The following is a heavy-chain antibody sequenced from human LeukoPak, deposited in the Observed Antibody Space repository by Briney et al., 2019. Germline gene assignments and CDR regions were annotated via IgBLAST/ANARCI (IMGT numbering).Heavy chain of an antibody. CDR2: ISSSSSTI. CDR1: GFTFSGYS. V-gene: IGHV3-48*04. J-gene: IGHJ6*02. CDR3: AKDHRIRIDGMDA. D-gene: IGHD3-3*02. Sequence: PGGPLRLSCAASGFTFSGYSMNWVRQAPGKGLEWVSYISSSSSTIYYADSVKGRFTISRDNAKNSLYLQMNSLRVEDTAVYYCAKDHRIRIDGMDAWGQGTTVTVSS.